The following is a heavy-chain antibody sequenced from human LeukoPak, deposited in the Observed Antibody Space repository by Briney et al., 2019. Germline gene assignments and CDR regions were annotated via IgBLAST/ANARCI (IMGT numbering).Heavy chain of an antibody. Sequence: GGSLRLSCAASGFTFSSHSMNWVRQAPGKGLEWVSYISSSSSTIYHADSVKGRFTISRDNAKNSLYLQMNSLRAEDTAVYYCARGAYYYEDWGQGTLVTVSS. J-gene: IGHJ4*02. CDR1: GFTFSSHS. CDR3: ARGAYYYED. CDR2: ISSSSSTI. D-gene: IGHD3-22*01. V-gene: IGHV3-48*01.